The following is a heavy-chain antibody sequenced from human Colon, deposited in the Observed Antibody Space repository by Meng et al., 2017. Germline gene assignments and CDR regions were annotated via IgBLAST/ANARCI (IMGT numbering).Heavy chain of an antibody. CDR1: GYSFTSYA. CDR3: ARGPDSAVCESCSS. J-gene: IGHJ4*02. Sequence: VQLMNSGSELKKPESSFKVSCKASGYSFTSYAMNWVRHADGNGLEWMGWINTNSGNPTSAQDFTGLYVSYVDTSVSTAYLQISRLKAEDTAVYYCARGPDSAVCESCSSWGQGTLVTVSS. CDR2: INTNSGNP. V-gene: IGHV7-4-1*02. D-gene: IGHD6-13*01.